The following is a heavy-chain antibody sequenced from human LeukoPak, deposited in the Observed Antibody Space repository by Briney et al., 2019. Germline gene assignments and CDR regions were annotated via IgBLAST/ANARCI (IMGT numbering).Heavy chain of an antibody. CDR2: ISGSGVT. Sequence: GGSLRLSCAASGFTFSTSAMTWVRQAPGKGLEWVSDISGSGVTDYADAVKGRFTISRDNAKNSLYLQMNSLRAEDTAVYYCARDMLITGTTRDYFDYWGQGTLVTVSS. D-gene: IGHD1-7*01. CDR1: GFTFSTSA. V-gene: IGHV3-23*01. J-gene: IGHJ4*02. CDR3: ARDMLITGTTRDYFDY.